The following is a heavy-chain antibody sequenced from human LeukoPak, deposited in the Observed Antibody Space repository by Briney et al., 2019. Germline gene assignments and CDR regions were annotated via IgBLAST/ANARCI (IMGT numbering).Heavy chain of an antibody. Sequence: GASVKVSCKASGYTFTGYYMHWVRQAPGQGLEWMGWINPNSGGTNYAQKFPGRVTMTTDTSISTAYMELSRLRSDDTAVYYCARARAPGHPYNWFDPWGQGTLVTVSS. D-gene: IGHD3-10*01. CDR3: ARARAPGHPYNWFDP. CDR1: GYTFTGYY. V-gene: IGHV1-2*02. J-gene: IGHJ5*02. CDR2: INPNSGGT.